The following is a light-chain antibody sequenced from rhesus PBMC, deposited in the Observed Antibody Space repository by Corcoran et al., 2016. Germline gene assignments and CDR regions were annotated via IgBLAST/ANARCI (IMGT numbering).Light chain of an antibody. CDR1: QGISSW. V-gene: IGKV1-22*01. CDR2: KAS. J-gene: IGKJ4*01. CDR3: QQYSSRLT. Sequence: DIQMTQSPSSLSASVGDTVTITCRASQGISSWVAWYQQKPGKAPKLLIYKASSLQSGVPSRFSGSGSGTDFTLTISSLQSEDFATYYCQQYSSRLTFGGVTKVELK.